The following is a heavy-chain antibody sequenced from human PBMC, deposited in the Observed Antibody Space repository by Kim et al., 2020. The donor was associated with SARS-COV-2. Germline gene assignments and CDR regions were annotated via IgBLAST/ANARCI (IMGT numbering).Heavy chain of an antibody. D-gene: IGHD5-18*01. CDR3: ASGYSYGYRYYFDY. CDR2: INHSGST. J-gene: IGHJ4*02. V-gene: IGHV4-34*01. Sequence: SETLSLTCAVYGGSFSGYYWSWIRQPPGKGLEWIGEINHSGSTNYNPSLKSRVTISVDTSKNQFSLKLSSVTAADTAVYYCASGYSYGYRYYFDYWGQGTLVTVSS. CDR1: GGSFSGYY.